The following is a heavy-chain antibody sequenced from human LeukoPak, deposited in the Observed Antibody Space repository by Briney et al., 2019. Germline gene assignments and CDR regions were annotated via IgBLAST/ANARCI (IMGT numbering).Heavy chain of an antibody. CDR1: GFTFYDYA. J-gene: IGHJ6*03. V-gene: IGHV3-9*01. CDR2: ISWNSGII. CDR3: TKDSHYGSGSYYHGHMDV. Sequence: PGRSLRLSCAASGFTFYDYAMHSVRQAPGKGLEWVSSISWNSGIIVYADSVKGRFTVSRDNAKNSLYLQMNSLTPEDTALYYCTKDSHYGSGSYYHGHMDVWGKGPTVSVS. D-gene: IGHD3-10*01.